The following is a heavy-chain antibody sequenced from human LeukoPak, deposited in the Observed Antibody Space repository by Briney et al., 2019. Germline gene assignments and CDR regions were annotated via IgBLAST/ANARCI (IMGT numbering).Heavy chain of an antibody. D-gene: IGHD3-10*01. CDR1: GFTFDDYA. J-gene: IGHJ4*02. CDR3: AKDMKYYYGSGSYLDY. Sequence: PGRSLRLSCAASGFTFDDYAMHWVRQAPGKGLEWVSGISWNSGSIGYADSVKGRFTISRDNAKNSLYLQMNSLRAEDTALYYCAKDMKYYYGSGSYLDYWGQGTLVTVSS. CDR2: ISWNSGSI. V-gene: IGHV3-9*01.